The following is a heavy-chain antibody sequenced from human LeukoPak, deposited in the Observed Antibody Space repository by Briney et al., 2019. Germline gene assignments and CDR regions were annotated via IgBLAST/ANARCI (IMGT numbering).Heavy chain of an antibody. J-gene: IGHJ3*02. Sequence: GGSLRLSCASSGFTFDDYAMHWVRQASGKGLEWVSGNSWNSGSIGYADSVKGRFTISRDNAKNSLYVQMNSLRAEDTALYYCAKDIRSMTMIVEAFDIWGQGTMVTVSS. CDR1: GFTFDDYA. CDR2: NSWNSGSI. CDR3: AKDIRSMTMIVEAFDI. V-gene: IGHV3-9*01. D-gene: IGHD3-22*01.